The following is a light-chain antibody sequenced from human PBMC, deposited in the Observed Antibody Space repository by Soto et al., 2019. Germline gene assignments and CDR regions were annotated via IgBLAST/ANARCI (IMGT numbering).Light chain of an antibody. CDR1: SSDVGDYNF. Sequence: QSALTQPASVSGSPGQSITISCTGTSSDVGDYNFVSWYQQHPGKAPKLMIFEVTNRPSGVSNRFSGSKSGNTASLTISGLLPEDEADYYCCSYAGRSPVVFGGGTKLTVL. V-gene: IGLV2-23*02. CDR2: EVT. CDR3: CSYAGRSPVV. J-gene: IGLJ3*02.